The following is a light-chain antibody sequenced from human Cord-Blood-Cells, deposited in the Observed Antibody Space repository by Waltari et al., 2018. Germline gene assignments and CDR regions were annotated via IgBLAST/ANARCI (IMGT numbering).Light chain of an antibody. CDR2: DVS. CDR3: SSYTSSSTVV. Sequence: QSALTQPASVSGSPGQSITISCTGTSRDVGGYNYVSWYQQPPGKAPKLMIYDVSNRPSGVSNRFSDSKSGNTASLTISGLQAEDEADYYCSSYTSSSTVVFGGGTKLTVL. J-gene: IGLJ2*01. CDR1: SRDVGGYNY. V-gene: IGLV2-14*01.